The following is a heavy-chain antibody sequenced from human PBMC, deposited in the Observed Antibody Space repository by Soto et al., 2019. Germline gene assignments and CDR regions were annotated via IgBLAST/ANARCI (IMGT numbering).Heavy chain of an antibody. D-gene: IGHD3-10*01. V-gene: IGHV1-2*04. Sequence: ASVKVSCKASGYTFTGYYMHWVRQAPGQGLEWMGWINPNSGGTNYAQKFQGWVTMTRDTSISTAYMELSRLRSDDTAVHYCARAIPYLLFGELSYTNWFDPWGQGTLVTVCS. CDR1: GYTFTGYY. CDR3: ARAIPYLLFGELSYTNWFDP. J-gene: IGHJ5*02. CDR2: INPNSGGT.